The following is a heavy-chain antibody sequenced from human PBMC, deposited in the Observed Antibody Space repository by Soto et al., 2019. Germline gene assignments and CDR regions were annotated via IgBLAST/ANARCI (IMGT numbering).Heavy chain of an antibody. J-gene: IGHJ6*02. CDR1: GFTFSSYG. CDR2: IWYDGSNK. V-gene: IGHV3-33*01. D-gene: IGHD1-26*01. CDR3: ARDLVGSYWFGVYYYYGMDV. Sequence: QAGGSLRLSCAASGFTFSSYGMHWVRQAPGKGLEWVAVIWYDGSNKYYADSVKGRFTISRDNSKNTLYLQMNSLRAEDTAVYYCARDLVGSYWFGVYYYYGMDVWGQGTTVTVSS.